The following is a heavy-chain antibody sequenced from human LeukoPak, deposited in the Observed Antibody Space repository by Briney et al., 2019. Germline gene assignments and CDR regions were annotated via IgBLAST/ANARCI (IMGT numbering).Heavy chain of an antibody. D-gene: IGHD4-17*01. CDR2: ISYDGSNK. CDR1: GFTFSSYG. CDR3: ANNLYGDYPDSFDY. V-gene: IGHV3-30*18. Sequence: GGSLRLSCAASGFTFSSYGMHWARQAPGKGLEWVAVISYDGSNKYYADSVKGRFTISRDNSKNTLYLQMNSLRAEDTAVYYCANNLYGDYPDSFDYWGQGTLVTVSS. J-gene: IGHJ4*02.